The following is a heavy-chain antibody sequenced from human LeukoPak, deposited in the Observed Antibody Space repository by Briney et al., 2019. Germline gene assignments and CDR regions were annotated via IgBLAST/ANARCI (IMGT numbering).Heavy chain of an antibody. D-gene: IGHD5-24*01. Sequence: PGGSLRLSCAASGFSFSSYVMHWVRQAPGKGLEWVALIKHDGKEKFYADSVRGRFTISRGNSKSTMYLQINSLTVEDTAVYYCAKENYQNTWGASAFEFWGPGTLVTVSS. CDR3: AKENYQNTWGASAFEF. CDR1: GFSFSSYV. V-gene: IGHV3-30*02. J-gene: IGHJ4*02. CDR2: IKHDGKEK.